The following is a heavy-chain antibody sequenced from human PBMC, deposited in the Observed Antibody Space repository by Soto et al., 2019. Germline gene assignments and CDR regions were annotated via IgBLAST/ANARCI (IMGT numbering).Heavy chain of an antibody. J-gene: IGHJ4*02. D-gene: IGHD3-10*01. CDR3: AREATYGSGSHFDY. V-gene: IGHV4-59*12. CDR2: IYYSGGT. Sequence: QVQLQESGPGLVKPSETLSLTCTVSGGSISSYYWNWIRQPPGKGLEWIGYIYYSGGTNYNPSLKSRVTISVDTSKNQFSLKLSSVTAADTAVYYCAREATYGSGSHFDYWGQGTLVTVSS. CDR1: GGSISSYY.